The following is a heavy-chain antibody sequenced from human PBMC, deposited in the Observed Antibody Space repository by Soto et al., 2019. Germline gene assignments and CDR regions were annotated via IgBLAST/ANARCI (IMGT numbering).Heavy chain of an antibody. D-gene: IGHD3-22*01. CDR3: AKTYYYDRSGYYQNWFDP. CDR2: ISFDGSNE. V-gene: IGHV3-30-3*02. J-gene: IGHJ5*02. CDR1: GFTFSSYA. Sequence: QVQLVESGGGVVQPGWSLRLSCAASGFTFSSYAMHWIRQAPGKGLEWVAIISFDGSNEYYADSVKGRFTTSRDNSKNTLYLQVRSLRAEDTAVYYCAKTYYYDRSGYYQNWFDPWGQGTLVTVSS.